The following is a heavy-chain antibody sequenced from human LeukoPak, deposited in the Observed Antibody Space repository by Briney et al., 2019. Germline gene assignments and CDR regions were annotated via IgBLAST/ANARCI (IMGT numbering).Heavy chain of an antibody. J-gene: IGHJ4*02. CDR1: GFTFSSYG. D-gene: IGHD2-2*01. V-gene: IGHV3-33*01. Sequence: PGGSLRLSCAASGFTFSSYGMHWVRQAPGKGLEWVAVIWYDGSNKYYADSVKGRFTISRDNSKNTLYLQMNSLRAEDTAVYYCARGSEGVPAAIWGQGTLVTVSS. CDR3: ARGSEGVPAAI. CDR2: IWYDGSNK.